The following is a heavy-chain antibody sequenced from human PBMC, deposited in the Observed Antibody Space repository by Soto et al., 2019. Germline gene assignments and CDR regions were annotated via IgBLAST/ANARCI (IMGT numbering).Heavy chain of an antibody. CDR3: ARAKPLYCSSTSCYRGLNY. V-gene: IGHV1-2*02. CDR1: GYTFTGYY. Sequence: ASVKVSCKASGYTFTGYYMHWVRQAPGQGLEWMGWINPNSGGTNYAQKFQGRVTMTRDTSISTAYMELSRLRSDDTAVYYCARAKPLYCSSTSCYRGLNYWGQGTLVTVSS. J-gene: IGHJ4*02. CDR2: INPNSGGT. D-gene: IGHD2-2*02.